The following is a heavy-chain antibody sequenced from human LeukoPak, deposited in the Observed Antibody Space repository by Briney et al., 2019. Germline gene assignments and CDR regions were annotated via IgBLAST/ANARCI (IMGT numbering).Heavy chain of an antibody. CDR3: AKETVAAPPIDY. CDR1: GFTFSSDA. D-gene: IGHD6-19*01. Sequence: GGSLRLSCAASGFTFSSDAMSWVRQAPGKGLEWVSAISGSAYSTYYADSLKGRFTISRDNSKNTLYLQMNSLRADDKAVYYCAKETVAAPPIDYWGQGTLVTVSS. V-gene: IGHV3-23*01. CDR2: ISGSAYST. J-gene: IGHJ4*02.